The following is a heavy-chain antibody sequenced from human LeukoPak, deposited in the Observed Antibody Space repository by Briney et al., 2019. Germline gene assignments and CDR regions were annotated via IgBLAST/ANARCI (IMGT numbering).Heavy chain of an antibody. Sequence: GGSLRLSCAASGFTFSSYAMHWVRQAPGKGLEWVAVISYDGSNKYYADSVKGRFTISRDNSKNTLYLQMNSLRAEDTAVYYCARVGRLPSLYGDYPVYYFDYWGQGTLVTVSS. V-gene: IGHV3-30-3*01. CDR1: GFTFSSYA. CDR3: ARVGRLPSLYGDYPVYYFDY. CDR2: ISYDGSNK. J-gene: IGHJ4*02. D-gene: IGHD4-17*01.